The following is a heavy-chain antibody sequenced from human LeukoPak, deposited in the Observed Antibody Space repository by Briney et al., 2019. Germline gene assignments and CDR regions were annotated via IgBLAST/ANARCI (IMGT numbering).Heavy chain of an antibody. V-gene: IGHV1-69*05. CDR1: GGTFSSYA. CDR3: ASPTYYYDSSGSESWSFDY. CDR2: IIPIFGTA. Sequence: ASVKVSCKASGGTFSSYAISWVRQAPGQGLEWIGRIIPIFGTANYAQKFQGRVTITTDESTSTAYMELSSLRSEDTAVYYCASPTYYYDSSGSESWSFDYWGQGTLVTVSS. D-gene: IGHD3-22*01. J-gene: IGHJ4*02.